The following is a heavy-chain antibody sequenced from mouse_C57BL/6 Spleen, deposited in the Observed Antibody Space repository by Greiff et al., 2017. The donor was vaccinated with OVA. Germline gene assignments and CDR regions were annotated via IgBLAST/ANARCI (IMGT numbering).Heavy chain of an antibody. CDR2: IQPNSGST. CDR1: GYTFTSYW. V-gene: IGHV1-64*01. D-gene: IGHD2-2*01. Sequence: QVQLQQPGAELVKPGASVKLSCKASGYTFTSYWMHWVKQRPGQGLEWIGMIQPNSGSTNYNEKFKSKATLTVDKSSSTAYMQLSSLTSEDSAVYYCAPYGYDEGFAYWGQGTLVTVSA. J-gene: IGHJ3*01. CDR3: APYGYDEGFAY.